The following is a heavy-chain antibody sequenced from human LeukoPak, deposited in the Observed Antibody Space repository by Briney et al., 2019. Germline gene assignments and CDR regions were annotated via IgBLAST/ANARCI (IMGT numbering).Heavy chain of an antibody. CDR3: ARPSIRARAFDI. Sequence: ASGKVSCKASGYTFNSYDINWVRQATGQGLEWMGWMNPNSGNTGYAQKFQGRVTMTRNTSISTAYMELSSLRSEDTAVYYCARPSIRARAFDIWGQGTMVTVSS. D-gene: IGHD3-3*02. J-gene: IGHJ3*02. CDR1: GYTFNSYD. V-gene: IGHV1-8*01. CDR2: MNPNSGNT.